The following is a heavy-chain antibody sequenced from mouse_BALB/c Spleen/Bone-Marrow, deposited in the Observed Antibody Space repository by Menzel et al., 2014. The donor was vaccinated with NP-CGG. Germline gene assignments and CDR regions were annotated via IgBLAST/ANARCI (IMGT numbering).Heavy chain of an antibody. D-gene: IGHD1-1*02. CDR1: GYSFIGYT. CDR2: INPYNGGT. V-gene: IGHV1-26*01. Sequence: EVKVVESGPELVKPGASMKISCKPSGYSFIGYTMNWVKQSHGKNLEWIGLINPYNGGTSYNQKFKGKATLTVDKSSSTAYMELLSLTSEDSAVYYCTRGDYGRFFAYWGQGTLVTVSA. J-gene: IGHJ3*01. CDR3: TRGDYGRFFAY.